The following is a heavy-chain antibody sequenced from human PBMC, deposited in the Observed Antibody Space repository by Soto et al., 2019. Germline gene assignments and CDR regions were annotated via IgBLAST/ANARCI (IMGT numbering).Heavy chain of an antibody. J-gene: IGHJ4*02. CDR2: ISYSGST. V-gene: IGHV4-61*01. Sequence: QVQLQESGPGLVKPSETLSLTCTVSGASVSSGNYYWSWIRQPPGKGLECIGYISYSGSTNYNPSLTSRVTISLDTSKNQFSLKLSSVTAADTAVYYCARGSGSYYAYWGQGTLVTVSS. D-gene: IGHD1-26*01. CDR3: ARGSGSYYAY. CDR1: GASVSSGNYY.